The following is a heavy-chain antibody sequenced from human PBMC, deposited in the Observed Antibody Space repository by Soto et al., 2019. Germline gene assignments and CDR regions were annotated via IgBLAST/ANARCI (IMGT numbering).Heavy chain of an antibody. V-gene: IGHV4-34*01. Sequence: QVQLQQWGAGLLKPSETLSLTCAVYGGSFSDHYWNWIRQPPGKGLVWVGEVNHRGSTNYNPSLKRRVTKSADTSKNQFALQLRYVSAGDAALYYCTRGISTKVVIQRDAPDKYHFDSWGKGTLVSV. J-gene: IGHJ4*02. CDR1: GGSFSDHY. D-gene: IGHD2-21*01. CDR3: TRGISTKVVIQRDAPDKYHFDS. CDR2: VNHRGST.